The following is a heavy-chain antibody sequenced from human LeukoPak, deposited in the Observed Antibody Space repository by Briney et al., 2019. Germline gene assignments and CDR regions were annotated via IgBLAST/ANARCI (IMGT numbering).Heavy chain of an antibody. CDR2: INTNTGNP. D-gene: IGHD6-13*01. Sequence: ASVKVSCKASGYTFTSYAMNWVRQAPGQELEWMGWINTNTGNPTYAQGFTGRFVFSLDTSVSTAYLQISSLKAEDTAVYYCARGSSSSWYGSPRLDYWGQGTLVTVSS. J-gene: IGHJ4*02. V-gene: IGHV7-4-1*02. CDR1: GYTFTSYA. CDR3: ARGSSSSWYGSPRLDY.